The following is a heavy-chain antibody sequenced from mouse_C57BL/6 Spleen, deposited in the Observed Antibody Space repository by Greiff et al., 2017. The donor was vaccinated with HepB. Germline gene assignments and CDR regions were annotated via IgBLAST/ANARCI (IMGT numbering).Heavy chain of an antibody. Sequence: VQLQQPGAELVMPGASVKLSCKASGYTFTSYWMHWVKQRPGQGLEWIGEIDPSDSYTNYNQKFKGKSTLTVDKSSSTAYMQLSSLTSEDSAVYYCARSLFYYGSSYGKYYFDYWGQGTTLTVSS. CDR1: GYTFTSYW. J-gene: IGHJ2*01. CDR2: IDPSDSYT. V-gene: IGHV1-69*01. D-gene: IGHD1-1*01. CDR3: ARSLFYYGSSYGKYYFDY.